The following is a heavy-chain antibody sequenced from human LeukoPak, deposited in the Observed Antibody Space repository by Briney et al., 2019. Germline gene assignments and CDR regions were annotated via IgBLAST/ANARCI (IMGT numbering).Heavy chain of an antibody. D-gene: IGHD5-18*01. Sequence: SVKVSCKASGGTFSSYAISWVRQAPGQGLEWMGGIIPIFGTANYAQKFQGRVTITADESTSTAYMELSSLRSEDTAVYYCARDRTYYVDTAMVRYFDYWGQGPLVTVSS. CDR2: IIPIFGTA. CDR3: ARDRTYYVDTAMVRYFDY. J-gene: IGHJ4*02. V-gene: IGHV1-69*13. CDR1: GGTFSSYA.